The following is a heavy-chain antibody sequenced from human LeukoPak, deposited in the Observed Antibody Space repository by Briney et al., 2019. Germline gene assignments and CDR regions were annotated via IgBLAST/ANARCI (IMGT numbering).Heavy chain of an antibody. Sequence: ASVNVSCKACVYTFPRYGIRGVRPAPGQGLEWVGWISAYNGNTHYAQKLQGRVTMTTDTSTTTAYMELRSLRSDDTPVYYCARGSATGVMRGGFDYWGQGTLVTVSS. D-gene: IGHD4-23*01. CDR2: ISAYNGNT. V-gene: IGHV1-18*01. J-gene: IGHJ4*02. CDR1: VYTFPRYG. CDR3: ARGSATGVMRGGFDY.